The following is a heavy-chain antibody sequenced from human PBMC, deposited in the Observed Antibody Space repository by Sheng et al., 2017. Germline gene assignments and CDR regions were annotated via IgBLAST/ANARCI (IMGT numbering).Heavy chain of an antibody. V-gene: IGHV1-2*06. CDR1: GYTFTGYY. D-gene: IGHD3-3*01. J-gene: IGHJ4*02. CDR2: INPNSGGT. CDR3: ARASVAIFGVVAHFDY. Sequence: QVQLVQSGAEMKKPGASVKVSCKASGYTFTGYYMHWVRQAPGQGLEWMGRINPNSGGTNYAQKFQGRVTMTRDTSISTAYMELSRLRSDDTAVYYCARASVAIFGVVAHFDYWGQGTLVTVSS.